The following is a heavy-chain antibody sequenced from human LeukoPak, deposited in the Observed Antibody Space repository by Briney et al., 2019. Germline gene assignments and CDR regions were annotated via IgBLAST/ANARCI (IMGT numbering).Heavy chain of an antibody. D-gene: IGHD2/OR15-2a*01. CDR2: IGPHSSAT. CDR3: AREGNGLLSKDFDY. V-gene: IGHV1-2*02. J-gene: IGHJ4*02. CDR1: GFTFADYY. Sequence: ASMKVSCKSSGFTFADYYIHWVRQAPGQGLEWMGYIGPHSSATSSPQEFQGRVTMTRDTSMSTAYMELTRLTSDDTAVYYCAREGNGLLSKDFDYWGQGTLVTVSS.